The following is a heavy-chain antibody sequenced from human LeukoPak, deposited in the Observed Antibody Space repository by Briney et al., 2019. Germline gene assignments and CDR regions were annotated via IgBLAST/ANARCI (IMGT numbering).Heavy chain of an antibody. J-gene: IGHJ5*02. V-gene: IGHV3-23*01. CDR1: GFTFSSYA. CDR2: ISGSGGST. CDR3: AKDQRYSSGWYLGWFDP. Sequence: GGSLRLSCAASGFTFSSYAMSWVRQAPGKGLEWVSAISGSGGSTYYADSVKGRFTISRDNSKNTLYRQMNSLRAEDTAVYYCAKDQRYSSGWYLGWFDPWGQGTLVTVSS. D-gene: IGHD6-19*01.